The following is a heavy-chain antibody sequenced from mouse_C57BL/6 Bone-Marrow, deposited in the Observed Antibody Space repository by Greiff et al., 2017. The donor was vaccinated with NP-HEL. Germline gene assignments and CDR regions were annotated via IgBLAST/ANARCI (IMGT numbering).Heavy chain of an antibody. V-gene: IGHV5-16*01. CDR3: ARRGGTVTSYWYFDV. CDR2: INYDGSST. D-gene: IGHD4-1*01. Sequence: EVKLVESEGGLVQPGSSMKLSCTASGFTFSDYYMAWVRQVPEKGLEWVANINYDGSSTYYLDSLKSRFIISRDNAKNILYLQMSSLKSEDTATYYCARRGGTVTSYWYFDVWGTGTTVTVSS. CDR1: GFTFSDYY. J-gene: IGHJ1*03.